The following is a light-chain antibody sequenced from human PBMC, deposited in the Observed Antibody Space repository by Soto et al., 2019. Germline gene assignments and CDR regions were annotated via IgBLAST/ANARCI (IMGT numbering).Light chain of an antibody. CDR1: QSVNGNY. V-gene: IGKV3-20*01. J-gene: IGKJ2*01. Sequence: EIVLTQSPGTLSLSPGERATLSCRASQSVNGNYLTWYQQKPGQAPGLLIYGASSRATGIPDRFSGSGSGTAFTLTISRLEPEDFAVYYCQQYGSSFRYTFGQGTKLEIK. CDR3: QQYGSSFRYT. CDR2: GAS.